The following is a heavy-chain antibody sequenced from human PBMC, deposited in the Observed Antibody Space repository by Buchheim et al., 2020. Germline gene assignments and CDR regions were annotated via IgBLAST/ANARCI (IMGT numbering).Heavy chain of an antibody. V-gene: IGHV1-69*04. J-gene: IGHJ4*02. Sequence: QVQLVQSGAEVKKPGSSVKVSCKASGGTFSSYAISWVRQAPGQGLEWMGRIIPILGIANYAQKFQGRVQITGDKSTSTASMELSSLRSEDTAVYYCARDPRWLQLPLDYWGQGTL. CDR1: GGTFSSYA. D-gene: IGHD5-24*01. CDR3: ARDPRWLQLPLDY. CDR2: IIPILGIA.